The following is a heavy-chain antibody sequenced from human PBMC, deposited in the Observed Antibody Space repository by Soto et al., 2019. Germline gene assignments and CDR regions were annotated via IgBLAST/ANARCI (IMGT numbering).Heavy chain of an antibody. D-gene: IGHD2-21*01. Sequence: EVHLVESGGGLVQPGGSLRLSCAASGFTFSNYGMNWARQAPGRGLEWVTHINAPGETKSYSDSVKGRFTVSRDDAKNSLYLQMSSLRADDTAKYYCARNPEGINDFESWAQGNLVTVSS. CDR1: GFTFSNYG. V-gene: IGHV3-48*04. CDR2: INAPGETK. CDR3: ARNPEGINDFES. J-gene: IGHJ4*02.